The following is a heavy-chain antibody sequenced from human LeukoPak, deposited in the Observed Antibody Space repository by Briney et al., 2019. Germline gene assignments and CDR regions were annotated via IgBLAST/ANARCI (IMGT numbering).Heavy chain of an antibody. V-gene: IGHV4-59*12. CDR2: IYYSGSP. J-gene: IGHJ6*02. CDR3: ARAPHLRNKLTMVGGVRGMDV. D-gene: IGHD3-10*01. Sequence: PSETLSLTCTVSGGAISSYYWSCIRQPPGRGLGWSGDIYYSGSPNYNPSLKSRVTISVDTSKNQFSLKLRSVTAADTAVYYCARAPHLRNKLTMVGGVRGMDVWGQGTTVTVSS. CDR1: GGAISSYY.